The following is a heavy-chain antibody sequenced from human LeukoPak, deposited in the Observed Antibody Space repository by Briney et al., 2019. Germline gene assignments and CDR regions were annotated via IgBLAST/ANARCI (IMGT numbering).Heavy chain of an antibody. CDR2: IYYSGST. J-gene: IGHJ4*02. CDR1: GGSISSSSYY. D-gene: IGHD1-26*01. Sequence: SETLSLTCTVSGGSISSSSYYWGWVRQPPGKGLEWIGSIYYSGSTYYNPSLKSRVTISVDTSKNQFSLKLSSVTAADTAVYYCARQGSGNYLSPVNYWGQGTLVTVSS. CDR3: ARQGSGNYLSPVNY. V-gene: IGHV4-39*01.